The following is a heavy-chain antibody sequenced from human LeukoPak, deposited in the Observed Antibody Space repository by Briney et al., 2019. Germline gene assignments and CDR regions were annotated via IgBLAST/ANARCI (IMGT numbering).Heavy chain of an antibody. Sequence: PGGSLRLSCAASGFTYSSYGMHWVRQAPGKGLGWVAVISYDGSNKYYADSVKGRFTISRDNSKNTLYLQMNSLRAEDTAVYYCAKEGAAAGRTRVVMFDYWGQGTLVTVSS. D-gene: IGHD6-13*01. V-gene: IGHV3-30*18. CDR2: ISYDGSNK. J-gene: IGHJ4*02. CDR3: AKEGAAAGRTRVVMFDY. CDR1: GFTYSSYG.